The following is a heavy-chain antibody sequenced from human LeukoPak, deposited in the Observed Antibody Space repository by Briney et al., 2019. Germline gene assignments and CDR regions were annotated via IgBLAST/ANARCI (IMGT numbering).Heavy chain of an antibody. CDR3: ARLTFSGSYFTSGQYYFDY. V-gene: IGHV4-59*08. D-gene: IGHD1-26*01. CDR2: IYYSGST. CDR1: GGSISSYY. Sequence: SETLSLTCTVSGGSISSYYWSWIRQPPGKGPEWIGYIYYSGSTNYNPSLKSRVTISVDTSKNQFSLKLSSVTAADTAVYYCARLTFSGSYFTSGQYYFDYWGQGTLVTVSS. J-gene: IGHJ4*02.